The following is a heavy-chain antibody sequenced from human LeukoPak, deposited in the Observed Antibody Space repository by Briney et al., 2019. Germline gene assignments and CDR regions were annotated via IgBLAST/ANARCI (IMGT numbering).Heavy chain of an antibody. D-gene: IGHD3-16*01. V-gene: IGHV3-15*01. J-gene: IGHJ4*02. CDR2: IKSTTDGGTT. CDR3: STLRMPKGGGVRLYYYDY. Sequence: GGSLRLSCAASGLTFNNAWMSWVRQAPGKGLEWVGRIKSTTDGGTTEYAAPVKGRFTVSRDDSINTLYLQLNSLKTDDTAVYYCSTLRMPKGGGVRLYYYDYWGQGALVTVSS. CDR1: GLTFNNAW.